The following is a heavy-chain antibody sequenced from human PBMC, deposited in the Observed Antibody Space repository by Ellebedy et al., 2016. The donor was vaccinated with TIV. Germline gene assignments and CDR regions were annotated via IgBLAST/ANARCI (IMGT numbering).Heavy chain of an antibody. CDR1: GYTFTGYY. CDR2: INPNSGGT. J-gene: IGHJ4*02. D-gene: IGHD3-10*01. CDR3: ARGPVLEGITMVRGEKYYFDY. V-gene: IGHV1-2*04. Sequence: AASVKVSCKASGYTFTGYYMHWVRQAPGQGLEWMGWINPNSGGTNYAQKFQGWVTMTRDTSISTAYIELSRLRSDDTAVYYCARGPVLEGITMVRGEKYYFDYWGQGTLVTVSS.